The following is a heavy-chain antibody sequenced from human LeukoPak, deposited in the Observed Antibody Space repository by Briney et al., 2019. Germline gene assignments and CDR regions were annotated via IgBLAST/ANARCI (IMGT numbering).Heavy chain of an antibody. CDR2: IYPGDSDT. Sequence: PGESLKISCKGSGYSFTSYRIGWVRQMPGKGLEWMGIIYPGDSDTRYSPSFQGQVTISADKSISTAYLQWSSLKASDTAMYYCARPRIAAAGSGVYYFDYWGQGTLVTVSS. D-gene: IGHD6-13*01. CDR1: GYSFTSYR. J-gene: IGHJ4*02. CDR3: ARPRIAAAGSGVYYFDY. V-gene: IGHV5-51*01.